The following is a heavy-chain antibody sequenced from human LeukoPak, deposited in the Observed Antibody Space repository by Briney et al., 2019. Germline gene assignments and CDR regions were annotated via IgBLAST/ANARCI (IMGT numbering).Heavy chain of an antibody. J-gene: IGHJ4*02. D-gene: IGHD3-10*01. CDR1: GASVSSDY. CDR2: THYRGDI. V-gene: IGHV4-59*02. Sequence: SETLSLTCSVSGASVSSDYWNRIRQSPGRGLEWIGYTHYRGDINYNPSLKSRLTMSVDASSNQVSLKLSSVTAADAAVYYCGRNLGSGSDHWGQGTLVTVSS. CDR3: GRNLGSGSDH.